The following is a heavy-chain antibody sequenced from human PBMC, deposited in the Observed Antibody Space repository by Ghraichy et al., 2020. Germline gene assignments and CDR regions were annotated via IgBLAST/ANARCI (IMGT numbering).Heavy chain of an antibody. V-gene: IGHV4-59*01. CDR2: IHSSGSA. CDR1: GGSISPYY. CDR3: ARAGPRDWYSDL. J-gene: IGHJ2*01. Sequence: SETLSLTCTVSGGSISPYYWSWIRQPPGKGLEWLGYIHSSGSAKYNPSLNSRVTFSIDTSKNQLSLKLNSVTAADTAVYYCARAGPRDWYSDLWGRGTLVAVSS.